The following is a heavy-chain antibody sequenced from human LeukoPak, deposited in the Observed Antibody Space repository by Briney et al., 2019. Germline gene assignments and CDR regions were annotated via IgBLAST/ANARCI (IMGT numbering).Heavy chain of an antibody. D-gene: IGHD2-15*01. J-gene: IGHJ4*02. CDR3: ATNLYCSGGSCYGTLRY. CDR1: GYTLTELS. CDR2: FDPEDGET. V-gene: IGHV1-24*01. Sequence: ASVKVSCKVSGYTLTELSMHWVRQAPGKGLEWMGGFDPEDGETIYAQKFQGRVTMTEDTSTDTAYMELSSLRSEDTAVYYCATNLYCSGGSCYGTLRYWGQGTLVTVPS.